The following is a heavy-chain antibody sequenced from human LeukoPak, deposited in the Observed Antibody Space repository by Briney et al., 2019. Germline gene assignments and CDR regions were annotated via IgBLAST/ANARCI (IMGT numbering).Heavy chain of an antibody. CDR3: AREVGANSLGMDV. V-gene: IGHV1-18*01. D-gene: IGHD1-26*01. J-gene: IGHJ6*02. CDR2: IGAYTGNT. CDR1: VYTFTSYG. Sequence: ASVKVSCKASVYTFTSYGISWVRQAPGQGLEWMGWIGAYTGNTNYAQNLQGRVTLTTDTSTATAYMELSRLRSDDTAVYYCAREVGANSLGMDVWGQGTTVTVSS.